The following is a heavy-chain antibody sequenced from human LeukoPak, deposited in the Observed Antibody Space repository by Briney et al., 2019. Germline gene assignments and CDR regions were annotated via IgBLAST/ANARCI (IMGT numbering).Heavy chain of an antibody. J-gene: IGHJ4*02. CDR2: ISSSSSTI. Sequence: GGSLRLSCAASGFTFSSYSMNWVCQAPGKGLEWVSYISSSSSTIYYTDSVKGRFTISRDNSKNTLYLQMNSLRVEDTAVYYCAKDRRNYDTAGNYFDYWGQGTLVTVSS. CDR1: GFTFSSYS. CDR3: AKDRRNYDTAGNYFDY. V-gene: IGHV3-48*01. D-gene: IGHD3-3*01.